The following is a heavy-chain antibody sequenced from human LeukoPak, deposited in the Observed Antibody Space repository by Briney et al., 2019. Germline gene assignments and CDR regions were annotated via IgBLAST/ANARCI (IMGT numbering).Heavy chain of an antibody. CDR1: GFTFSCYA. CDR2: ISGSGGTT. Sequence: PGGSLRLSCAASGFTFSCYAMKWLRQAPGKGLEWVAGISGSGGTTYYADSVKGRFTISRDNSKNTLYLQMNSLRAEDAAVYYYATVGRGRTAAVGFFWGQGTLVTVSS. J-gene: IGHJ4*02. V-gene: IGHV3-23*01. CDR3: ATVGRGRTAAVGFF. D-gene: IGHD6-19*01.